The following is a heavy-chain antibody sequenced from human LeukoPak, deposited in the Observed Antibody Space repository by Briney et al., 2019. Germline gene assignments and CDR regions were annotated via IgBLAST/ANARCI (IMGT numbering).Heavy chain of an antibody. D-gene: IGHD3-3*01. V-gene: IGHV4-39*01. CDR1: GVSISDNNFY. CDR2: FYYSGGT. CDR3: ARMSFAFDPSFLDY. Sequence: SETLSLTCSVSGVSISDNNFYWAWIRQPPGKGLEWIGIFYYSGGTYYNPSLQSRVTISGDTSKNLFSLHLRSATVADTAIYFCARMSFAFDPSFLDYWGHGALVPVSS. J-gene: IGHJ4*01.